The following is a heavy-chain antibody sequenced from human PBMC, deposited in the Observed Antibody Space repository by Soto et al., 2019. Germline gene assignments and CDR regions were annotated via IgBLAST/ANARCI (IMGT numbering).Heavy chain of an antibody. CDR3: ARMESFGALNWFDP. V-gene: IGHV1-8*01. CDR2: MNRGSGGT. J-gene: IGHJ5*02. D-gene: IGHD1-1*01. CDR1: GERFTSSR. Sequence: SGKASSKASGERFTSSRRRWPQQDTGQGLEWMGWMNRGSGGTGYAQKFQGRVTMTRDISIATAYMELSSLRSDDTAIYYCARMESFGALNWFDPWGHGPPVTSPQ.